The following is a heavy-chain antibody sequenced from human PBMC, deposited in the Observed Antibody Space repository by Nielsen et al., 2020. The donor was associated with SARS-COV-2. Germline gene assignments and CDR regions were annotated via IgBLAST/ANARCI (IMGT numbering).Heavy chain of an antibody. CDR3: ATVGSGWYKFFDY. V-gene: IGHV4-31*02. J-gene: IGHJ4*02. Sequence: RQAPGKGLEWIGYIYYSGSTYYNPSLKSRVTISVDTSKNQFSLKLSSVTAADTAVYYCATVGSGWYKFFDYWGQGALVTVSS. D-gene: IGHD6-19*01. CDR2: IYYSGST.